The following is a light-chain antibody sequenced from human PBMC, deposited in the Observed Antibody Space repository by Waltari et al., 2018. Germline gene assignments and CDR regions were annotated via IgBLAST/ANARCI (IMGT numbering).Light chain of an antibody. CDR3: NSRDSSGNHWV. J-gene: IGLJ3*02. V-gene: IGLV3-19*01. Sequence: SSELTQAPAVSVALGQTVRIPCQGDSLRSYYASRYQQKPGQAPVLVIYGKNNRPSGIPDRFSGSSSGNTASLTITGAQAEDEADYYCNSRDSSGNHWVFGGGTKLTVL. CDR1: SLRSYY. CDR2: GKN.